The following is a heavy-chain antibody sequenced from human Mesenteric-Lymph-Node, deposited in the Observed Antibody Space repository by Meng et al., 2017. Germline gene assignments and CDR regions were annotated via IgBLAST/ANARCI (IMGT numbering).Heavy chain of an antibody. J-gene: IGHJ4*01. D-gene: IGHD1-1*01. CDR2: VNPDTGGT. CDR1: RSTLAAYS. CDR3: ARTQRSSLAPFDD. Sequence: GVGVKHPGVLSKISFTPSRSTLAAYSTRLRRPAPWQAIEWMGRVNPDTGGTNFAQGFQDRVAMTRDTSISTAYMELSRLNSDDTAIYYCARTQRSSLAPFDDWGHGTLVTVSS. V-gene: IGHV1-2*06.